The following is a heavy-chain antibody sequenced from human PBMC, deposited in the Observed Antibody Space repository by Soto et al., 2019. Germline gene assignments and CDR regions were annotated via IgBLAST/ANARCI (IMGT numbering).Heavy chain of an antibody. CDR2: ISSSSSYI. D-gene: IGHD2-2*01. Sequence: NPGGSLRLSCAASGFTFSSYSMNWVRQAPGKGLEWVSSISSSSSYIYYADSVKGRFTISRDNAKNSLYLQMNSLRAEDTAVYYCAREIIVVVPAARPTYYYYGMDVWGQGTTVTVSS. CDR1: GFTFSSYS. J-gene: IGHJ6*02. V-gene: IGHV3-21*01. CDR3: AREIIVVVPAARPTYYYYGMDV.